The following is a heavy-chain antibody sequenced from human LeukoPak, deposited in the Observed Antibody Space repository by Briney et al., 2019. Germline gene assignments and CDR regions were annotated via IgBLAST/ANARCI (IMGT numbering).Heavy chain of an antibody. CDR2: ISGGGGST. Sequence: GGSLRLSCAASGFTFSSYAMSWVRQAPGKGLEWVSAISGGGGSTYYADSVKGRFTISRDNSKNTLYLQMNSLRAEDTAVYYCAREASRGYSGYGLFDYWGQGTLVTVSS. J-gene: IGHJ4*02. CDR1: GFTFSSYA. CDR3: AREASRGYSGYGLFDY. V-gene: IGHV3-23*01. D-gene: IGHD5-12*01.